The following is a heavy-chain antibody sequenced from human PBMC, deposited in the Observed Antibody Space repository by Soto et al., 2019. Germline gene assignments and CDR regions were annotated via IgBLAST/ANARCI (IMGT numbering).Heavy chain of an antibody. V-gene: IGHV4-61*01. CDR3: ARSQRGRTAFTFDY. D-gene: IGHD3-16*01. Sequence: SETLSLNCAVSGDSVSNDNYYWRWIRQPPGKGLEWIVYLYYSGTTNYNSYLKSRLSLSVDMSKNQFSRKLASVTAADTAVYFCARSQRGRTAFTFDYWGQGALVTVS. CDR2: LYYSGTT. J-gene: IGHJ4*02. CDR1: GDSVSNDNYY.